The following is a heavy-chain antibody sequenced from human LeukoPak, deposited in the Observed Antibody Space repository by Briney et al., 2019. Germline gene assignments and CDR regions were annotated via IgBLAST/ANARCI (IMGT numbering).Heavy chain of an antibody. D-gene: IGHD3-16*02. CDR3: ARLEGGVIVDY. Sequence: GASLMISCQGSGYSFTSYWITWVRQLPGKGLEWMGRIDPSESYTNYSPSFQGHVTISADKSITTAYLQWSSLKASDTAMYYCARLEGGVIVDYWGQGTLVTVSS. CDR1: GYSFTSYW. CDR2: IDPSESYT. J-gene: IGHJ4*02. V-gene: IGHV5-10-1*01.